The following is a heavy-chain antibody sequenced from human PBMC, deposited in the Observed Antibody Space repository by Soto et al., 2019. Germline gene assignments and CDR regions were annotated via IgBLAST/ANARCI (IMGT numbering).Heavy chain of an antibody. Sequence: QVQLVESGGGVVQPGRSLRLSCAASGFTFSSYGMHWVRQAPGKGLEWVAVISYDGSNKYYADSVKGRFTISRDNSKNTLYLQMNSLRAEDTAVYDCECSGGSCYSDSGIDYWGQGTLVTVSS. CDR1: GFTFSSYG. D-gene: IGHD2-15*01. CDR3: ECSGGSCYSDSGIDY. CDR2: ISYDGSNK. V-gene: IGHV3-30*03. J-gene: IGHJ4*02.